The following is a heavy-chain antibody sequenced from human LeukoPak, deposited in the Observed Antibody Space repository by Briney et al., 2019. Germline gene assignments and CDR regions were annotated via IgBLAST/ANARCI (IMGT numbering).Heavy chain of an antibody. J-gene: IGHJ4*02. V-gene: IGHV4-4*07. CDR2: IYSAGST. Sequence: SETLSLTCTVSGGSIMGFYWSWIRQPAGKGLEWIGRIYSAGSTKYNPSLKSRVTLSVDPSNNQFSLKMRSVTAAGTAVYYCAKDAGYSGYEWGQGILVTVSS. CDR3: AKDAGYSGYE. D-gene: IGHD5-12*01. CDR1: GGSIMGFY.